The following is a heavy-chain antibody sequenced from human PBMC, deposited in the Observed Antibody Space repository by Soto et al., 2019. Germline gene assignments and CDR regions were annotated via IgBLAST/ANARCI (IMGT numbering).Heavy chain of an antibody. CDR1: GFTFSSYW. V-gene: IGHV3-7*01. Sequence: RRLSCAASGFTFSSYWMSWVRQAPGKGLEWVANIKQDGSEKYYVDSVKGRFTISRDNAKNSLYLQMNSLRAEDTAVYYCARDALFYGDYGLQGDYWGQGTLVTVSS. CDR3: ARDALFYGDYGLQGDY. J-gene: IGHJ4*02. D-gene: IGHD4-17*01. CDR2: IKQDGSEK.